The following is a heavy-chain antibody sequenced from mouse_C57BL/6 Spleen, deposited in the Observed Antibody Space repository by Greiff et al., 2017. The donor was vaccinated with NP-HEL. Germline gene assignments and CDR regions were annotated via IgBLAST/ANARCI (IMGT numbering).Heavy chain of an antibody. Sequence: EVQLVESGGGLVKPGGSLKLSCAASGFTFSDYGMHWVRQAPEKGLEWVAYISSGSSTIYYADTVKGRFTISRDNAKNTLFLQMTSLRSEVTAMYYWAGMIKDAMDYWGQGTSVTVSS. D-gene: IGHD2-4*01. V-gene: IGHV5-17*01. CDR1: GFTFSDYG. CDR3: AGMIKDAMDY. CDR2: ISSGSSTI. J-gene: IGHJ4*01.